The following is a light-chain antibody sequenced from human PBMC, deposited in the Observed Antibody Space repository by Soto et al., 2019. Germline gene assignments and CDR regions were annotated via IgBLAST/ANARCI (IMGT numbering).Light chain of an antibody. Sequence: EIVLPQPPGTLSLSPGERATLSCRASQSVSSIYLTWYQQKPGQAPRLLIYGASSRATGIPDRFSGSRSGTDFTLTISRLEPDDIAVYYCQPYGSSPPPTYGQGTRLEIK. CDR2: GAS. CDR1: QSVSSIY. CDR3: QPYGSSPPPT. V-gene: IGKV3-20*01. J-gene: IGKJ5*01.